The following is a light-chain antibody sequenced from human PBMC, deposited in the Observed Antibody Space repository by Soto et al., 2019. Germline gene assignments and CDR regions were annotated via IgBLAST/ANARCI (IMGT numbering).Light chain of an antibody. Sequence: DIQMTQSPSSLSASVGDRVTITCRASQTISIFLNWYQQKPGKAPKLLIYGASTLQSGVPSRFSGSGSGTDFTLTISSLQPEDFATYYCQQTYSTPPTFGQGTKVDIK. J-gene: IGKJ1*01. CDR2: GAS. CDR3: QQTYSTPPT. CDR1: QTISIF. V-gene: IGKV1-39*01.